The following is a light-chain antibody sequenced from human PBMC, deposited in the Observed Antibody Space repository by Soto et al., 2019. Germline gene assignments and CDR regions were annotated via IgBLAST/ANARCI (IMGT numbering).Light chain of an antibody. CDR1: QSVSSN. J-gene: IGKJ1*01. CDR2: GAS. CDR3: QQYGSSPTWT. Sequence: EIVMTQSPATLSVSPGERATLSCRASQSVSSNLAWYQQKPGQAPRLLIYGASTRATGIPDRFSGSGSGTDFTLTISRLEPEDSAVYYCQQYGSSPTWTFVQGTKV. V-gene: IGKV3-20*01.